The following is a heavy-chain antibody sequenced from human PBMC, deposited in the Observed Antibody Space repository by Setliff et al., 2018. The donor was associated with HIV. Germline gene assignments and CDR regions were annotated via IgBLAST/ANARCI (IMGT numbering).Heavy chain of an antibody. Sequence: SETLSLTCAVSGYSISSGYYWGWIRQPPGKGLEWIGEINHGGDTNYNPSLKSRVTISVDTSKNQFSLKLSSVTAADTAVYYCARVGDFYDAGGYYSVLDAFDIWGQGTMVTVSS. CDR3: ARVGDFYDAGGYYSVLDAFDI. J-gene: IGHJ3*02. CDR2: INHGGDT. D-gene: IGHD3-22*01. CDR1: GYSISSGYY. V-gene: IGHV4-38-2*01.